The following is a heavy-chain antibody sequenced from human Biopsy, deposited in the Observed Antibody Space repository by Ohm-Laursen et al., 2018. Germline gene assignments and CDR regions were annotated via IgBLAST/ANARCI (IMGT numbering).Heavy chain of an antibody. Sequence: SSVKVSCKASGDAFLGYYLHWVRQAPGQGLEWLGWINPDTGGTKYAQKFQGRVAMTRDTSISTAYLDLSSLGSEDTVVYYCAREKPFGASWGYWGQGTLVTVSS. V-gene: IGHV1-2*02. CDR2: INPDTGGT. CDR3: AREKPFGASWGY. J-gene: IGHJ4*02. CDR1: GDAFLGYY. D-gene: IGHD6-13*01.